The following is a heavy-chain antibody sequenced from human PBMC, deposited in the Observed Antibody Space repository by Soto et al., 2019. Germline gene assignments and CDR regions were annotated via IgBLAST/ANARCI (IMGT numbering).Heavy chain of an antibody. J-gene: IGHJ5*02. CDR1: GASLAGYY. CDR2: IYATGST. Sequence: SETLSLTCNVSGASLAGYYWSWIRQPPGKGLEWIGRIYATGSTDYNPSLKSRLTMSVDMSKKQFSLRAEDTAVYYCAKWALRLSRAEGVNWFDPWGQGTLVTVSS. D-gene: IGHD5-12*01. V-gene: IGHV4-4*07. CDR3: AKWALRLSRAEGVNWFDP.